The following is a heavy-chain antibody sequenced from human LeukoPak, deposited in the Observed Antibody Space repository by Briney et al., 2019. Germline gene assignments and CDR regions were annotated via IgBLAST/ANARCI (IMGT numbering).Heavy chain of an antibody. CDR1: GGSISNYY. CDR2: INHSGST. J-gene: IGHJ4*02. Sequence: SETLSLTCTVSGGSISNYYWSWIRQPPGKGLEWIGEINHSGSTNYNPSLKSRVTISVDTSKNQFSLKLSSVTAADTAVYYCAREYYYDSSGYYGYWGQGTLVTVSS. V-gene: IGHV4-34*01. D-gene: IGHD3-22*01. CDR3: AREYYYDSSGYYGY.